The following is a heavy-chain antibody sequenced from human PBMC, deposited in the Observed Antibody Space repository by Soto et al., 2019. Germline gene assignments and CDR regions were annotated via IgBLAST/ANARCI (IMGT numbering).Heavy chain of an antibody. CDR2: INAGNGNT. CDR1: GYTFTSYA. J-gene: IGHJ4*02. D-gene: IGHD6-19*01. Sequence: QVQLVQSGSEVKKPGASVKVSCKASGYTFTSYAMHWVRQAPGQRLEWMGWINAGNGNTKYSQKFQGRVTITRDTSASTAYMELSILRSEDTAVYYCARGYSSGLVDYWGQGTLVTVSS. V-gene: IGHV1-3*01. CDR3: ARGYSSGLVDY.